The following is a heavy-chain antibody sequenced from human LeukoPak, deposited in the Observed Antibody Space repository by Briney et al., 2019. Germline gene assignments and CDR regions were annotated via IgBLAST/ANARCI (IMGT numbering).Heavy chain of an antibody. CDR1: GGSISSGDYY. V-gene: IGHV4-30-4*01. Sequence: SQTLSLTCTVSGGSISSGDYYWSWIHQPPGKGLEWIGYIYYSGSTYYNPSLKSRVTISVDTSKNQFSLKLSSVTAADTAVYYCARANPPRYYYGMDVWGQGTTVTVSS. CDR3: ARANPPRYYYGMDV. CDR2: IYYSGST. J-gene: IGHJ6*02. D-gene: IGHD1-14*01.